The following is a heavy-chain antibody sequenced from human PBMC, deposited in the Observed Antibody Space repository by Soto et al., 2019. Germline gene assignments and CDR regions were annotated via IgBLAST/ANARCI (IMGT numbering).Heavy chain of an antibody. CDR1: GFTFSGSA. CDR2: IRSKANSYAT. CDR3: TRHDHYYDSSGYYYEGNNWFDP. V-gene: IGHV3-73*01. Sequence: GGSLRLSCAASGFTFSGSAMHWVRQASGKGLEWVGRIRSKANSYATAYAASVKGRFTISRDDSKNTAYLQMNSLKTEDTAVYYCTRHDHYYDSSGYYYEGNNWFDPWGQGT. J-gene: IGHJ5*02. D-gene: IGHD3-22*01.